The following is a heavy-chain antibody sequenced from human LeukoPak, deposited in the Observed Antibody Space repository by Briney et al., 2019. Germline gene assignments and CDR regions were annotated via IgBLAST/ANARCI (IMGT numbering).Heavy chain of an antibody. CDR2: IYHTGSS. V-gene: IGHV4-59*08. J-gene: IGHJ4*02. CDR3: ARHGTNTMIVISYFDR. CDR1: GGPISNYY. D-gene: IGHD3-22*01. Sequence: NTSETLSLTCTVSGGPISNYYWSWIRQTPEKGLEWIGYIYHTGSSNYNPSLRSRVAISVDTSRNEFSLKVNSVTAADTAVYYCARHGTNTMIVISYFDRWGQGTLVTVSS.